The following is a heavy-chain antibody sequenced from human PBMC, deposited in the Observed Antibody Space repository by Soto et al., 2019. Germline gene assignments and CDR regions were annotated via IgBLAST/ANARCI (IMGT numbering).Heavy chain of an antibody. D-gene: IGHD2-8*01. CDR3: ARDGLYCTNGVCYTFGDY. V-gene: IGHV1-18*01. CDR1: GYTFTSYG. CDR2: VSAYNGNT. Sequence: ASVKVSCKASGYTFTSYGISWVRQAPGQGLEWMGWVSAYNGNTNYAQKLQGRVTMTTDTSTSTAYMELRSLRSDDTAGYYCARDGLYCTNGVCYTFGDYWGQGTLVTVSS. J-gene: IGHJ4*02.